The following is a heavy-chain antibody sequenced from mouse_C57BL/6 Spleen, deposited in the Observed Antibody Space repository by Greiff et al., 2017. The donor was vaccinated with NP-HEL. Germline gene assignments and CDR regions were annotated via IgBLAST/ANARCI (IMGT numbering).Heavy chain of an antibody. CDR3: ADHYGSDWYFDV. J-gene: IGHJ1*03. V-gene: IGHV1-42*01. Sequence: EVQLVESGPELVKPGASVKISCKASGYSFTGYYMNWVKQSPEKSLEWIGEINPSTGGTTYNQKFKAKATLTVDKSSSTAYMQLKSLTSEDSAVYYCADHYGSDWYFDVWGTGTTVTVSS. CDR2: INPSTGGT. CDR1: GYSFTGYY. D-gene: IGHD1-1*01.